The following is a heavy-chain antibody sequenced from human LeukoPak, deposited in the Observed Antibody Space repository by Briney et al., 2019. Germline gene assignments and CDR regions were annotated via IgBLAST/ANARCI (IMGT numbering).Heavy chain of an antibody. CDR1: GYTFTGYY. CDR2: INPNSGGT. D-gene: IGHD1-26*01. CDR3: ARDNSVGDNAWWFDP. J-gene: IGHJ5*02. Sequence: ASVKVSCKASGYTFTGYYMHWVRQAPGQGLEWMGWINPNSGGTNYAQKFQGRVTMTRDTSISTAYMELSRLRSDDTAVYYCARDNSVGDNAWWFDPWGQGTLVTVSS. V-gene: IGHV1-2*02.